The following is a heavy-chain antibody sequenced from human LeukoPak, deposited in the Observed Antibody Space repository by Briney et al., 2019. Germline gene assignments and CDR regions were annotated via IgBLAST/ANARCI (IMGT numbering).Heavy chain of an antibody. CDR2: ISGSGIDP. CDR1: GFTFSTFA. Sequence: GGSLRLSCAASGFTFSTFAMSWVRQAPGKGLEWVAAISGSGIDPLYADFAEGRFTISRDNSKNTLYLQMNSLRAEDTAVYYCAGTYYYDKGAFDIWGQGTMVTVSS. CDR3: AGTYYYDKGAFDI. J-gene: IGHJ3*02. D-gene: IGHD3-22*01. V-gene: IGHV3-23*01.